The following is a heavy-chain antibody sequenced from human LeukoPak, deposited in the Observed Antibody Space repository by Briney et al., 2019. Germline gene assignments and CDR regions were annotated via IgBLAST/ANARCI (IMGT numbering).Heavy chain of an antibody. Sequence: GGSLKISCTGSGYNFTIYWIGWVRQMPGKGLEWMGTIYPGDSDIRYSPSFRGQVTISVDKSISTAYLQWSSLKASDTAMYYCARRRGGGIDDYWGQGTLVTVSS. CDR1: GYNFTIYW. D-gene: IGHD3-16*01. J-gene: IGHJ4*02. V-gene: IGHV5-51*01. CDR3: ARRRGGGIDDY. CDR2: IYPGDSDI.